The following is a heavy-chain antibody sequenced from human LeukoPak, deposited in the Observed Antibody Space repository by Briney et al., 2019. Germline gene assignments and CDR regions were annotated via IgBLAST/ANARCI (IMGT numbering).Heavy chain of an antibody. V-gene: IGHV1-8*02. Sequence: GASVKVSCKASGYTFTSYDINWVRQATGQGLEWMGWMNPNSGNTGYAQKFQGRVTMTRDMSTSTVYMELSSLRSEDTAVYYCARVSVGATKLAYFDYWGQGTLVTVSS. CDR2: MNPNSGNT. D-gene: IGHD1-26*01. CDR3: ARVSVGATKLAYFDY. CDR1: GYTFTSYD. J-gene: IGHJ4*02.